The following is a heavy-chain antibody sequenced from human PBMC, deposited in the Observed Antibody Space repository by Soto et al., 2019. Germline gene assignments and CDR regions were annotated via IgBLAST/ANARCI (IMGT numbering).Heavy chain of an antibody. Sequence: ASVKVSCKASGYTFTNYGISWVRQAPGQGLEWMGWISAYNGNTNYAQNLQGRVTMTTDTSTSTAYMELRSLRSDDTAVYYCARDDVLQFVEWLFWGQGTLVTVSS. J-gene: IGHJ4*02. D-gene: IGHD3-3*01. CDR1: GYTFTNYG. V-gene: IGHV1-18*04. CDR3: ARDDVLQFVEWLF. CDR2: ISAYNGNT.